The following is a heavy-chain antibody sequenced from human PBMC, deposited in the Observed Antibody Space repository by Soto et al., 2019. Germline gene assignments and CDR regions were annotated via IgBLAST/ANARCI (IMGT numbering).Heavy chain of an antibody. J-gene: IGHJ6*02. Sequence: GASVKVSCKASGYTFTSYAMHWVRQAPGQRLEWMGWINAGNGNTKYSQKFQGRVTITRDTSASTAYMELSSLRSGDTAVYYCATPAWSYDILTGYYINRGSGGSYGMDVWGQGTTVTVSS. CDR1: GYTFTSYA. CDR3: ATPAWSYDILTGYYINRGSGGSYGMDV. V-gene: IGHV1-3*01. CDR2: INAGNGNT. D-gene: IGHD3-9*01.